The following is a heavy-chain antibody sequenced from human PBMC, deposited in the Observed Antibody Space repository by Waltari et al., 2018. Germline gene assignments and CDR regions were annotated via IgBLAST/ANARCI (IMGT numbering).Heavy chain of an antibody. Sequence: QVQLVQSGAEVKKPGASVKVSCKASGYTFTSYAMHWVRQAPGQRLEWMGWINAGNGNTKYSQEFQGRVTITRDTSASTAYMELSSLRSEDMAVYYCAREAKGKGPYYYYYYMDVWGKGTTVTVSS. CDR2: INAGNGNT. D-gene: IGHD3-10*01. CDR1: GYTFTSYA. V-gene: IGHV1-3*03. J-gene: IGHJ6*03. CDR3: AREAKGKGPYYYYYYMDV.